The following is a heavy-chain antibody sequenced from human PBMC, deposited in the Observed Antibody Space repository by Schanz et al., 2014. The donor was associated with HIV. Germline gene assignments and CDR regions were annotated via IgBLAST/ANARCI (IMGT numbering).Heavy chain of an antibody. D-gene: IGHD2-2*01. CDR1: GGSISNGGYS. V-gene: IGHV4-30-2*01. CDR3: ARRGGYQLLSKDYFYYGMDV. CDR2: IYHSGST. Sequence: QLQLQESGSGLVKPSQTLSLTCAVSGGSISNGGYSWSWIRQPPGKGLVWIGYIYHSGSTYYNPSLKSRLTISLDRSKTQFSLKLSSVTAADTGVYYCARRGGYQLLSKDYFYYGMDVWGQGTTVTVSS. J-gene: IGHJ6*02.